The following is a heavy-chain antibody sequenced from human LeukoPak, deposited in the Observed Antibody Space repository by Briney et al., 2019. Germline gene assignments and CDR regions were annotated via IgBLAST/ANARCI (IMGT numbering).Heavy chain of an antibody. J-gene: IGHJ5*02. D-gene: IGHD6-13*01. V-gene: IGHV3-64*04. Sequence: GGSLRLSCSVSGFTFSRYAMHWVRQTPGKGLEHVSGISSNGGSTYYADSVKGRFTISRDNSKNTLYLQMNSLRAEDTAVYYCAKPRPSYSSSWYDHWGQGTLVTVSS. CDR1: GFTFSRYA. CDR2: ISSNGGST. CDR3: AKPRPSYSSSWYDH.